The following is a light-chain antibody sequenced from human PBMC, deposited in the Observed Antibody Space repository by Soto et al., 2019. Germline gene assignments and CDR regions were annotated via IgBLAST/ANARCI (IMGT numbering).Light chain of an antibody. CDR3: QQYHDWPLT. V-gene: IGKV3D-15*01. J-gene: IGKJ4*01. CDR1: QSVSSN. Sequence: EIVMTQSSSTLSASSGERATLSCGASQSVSSNFAWYQQRPAQAPRLLIYDVSTRATGVPTRFSGSGYGTEVNLTISSLQSEDFAVYYCQQYHDWPLTFGGGTKVDIK. CDR2: DVS.